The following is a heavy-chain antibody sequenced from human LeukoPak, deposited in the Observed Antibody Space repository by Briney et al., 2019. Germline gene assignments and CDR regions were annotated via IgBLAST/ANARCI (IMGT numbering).Heavy chain of an antibody. V-gene: IGHV4-34*01. CDR1: GGSFSGYY. D-gene: IGHD2-15*01. CDR3: ASSGPVDCSGGSCYDGY. J-gene: IGHJ4*02. CDR2: INHSGST. Sequence: PSETLSLTCAVYGGSFSGYYWSWIRQPPGKGLEWIGEINHSGSTNYNPSLKSRVTISVDTSKNQSSLKLSAVTAADTAVYYCASSGPVDCSGGSCYDGYWGQGALVTVSS.